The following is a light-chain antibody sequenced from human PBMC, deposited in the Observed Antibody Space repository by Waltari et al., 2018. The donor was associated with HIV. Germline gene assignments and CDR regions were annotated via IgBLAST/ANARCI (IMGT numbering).Light chain of an antibody. Sequence: DIQVTQSPSTLSASVGDRVTIPCRASRYINPWIAWYQQKPGKAPKLLIFATSALESGVPSRFSGSGSGTDFTLTISGLQPDDFASYYCQQYDTYSTFGQGTKVEI. J-gene: IGKJ1*01. V-gene: IGKV1-5*03. CDR2: ATS. CDR1: RYINPW. CDR3: QQYDTYST.